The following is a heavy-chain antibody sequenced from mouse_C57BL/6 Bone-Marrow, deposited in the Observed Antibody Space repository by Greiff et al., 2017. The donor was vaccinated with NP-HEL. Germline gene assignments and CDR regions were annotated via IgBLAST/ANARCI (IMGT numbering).Heavy chain of an antibody. CDR3: ARGLRWYFDV. D-gene: IGHD2-2*01. CDR1: GSAFSSSW. CDR2: LYPGDGDT. J-gene: IGHJ1*03. V-gene: IGHV1-82*01. Sequence: QVQLKQSGPELVKPGASVKISCKASGSAFSSSWMNWVKQRPGTGLEWIGRLYPGDGDTNYNGQFKGKATLTADKSSSTAYMQLSSLTAEDSAVYFCARGLRWYFDVWGTGTTVTVSS.